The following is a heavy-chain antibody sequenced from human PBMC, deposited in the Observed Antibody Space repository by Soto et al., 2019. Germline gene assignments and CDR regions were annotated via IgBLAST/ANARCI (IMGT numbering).Heavy chain of an antibody. V-gene: IGHV3-7*03. D-gene: IGHD3-10*01. CDR3: AKDVVRGGGYNYYHGMDV. J-gene: IGHJ6*02. CDR1: GVTFYIYG. Sequence: LSRAASGVTFYIYGVSWVRQAPGKGLEWVANIKQDGSDKYYVDSVKGRFTISRDNSKNTLDLQMNSLRTEDTALYYCAKDVVRGGGYNYYHGMDVRAQGPTVTV. CDR2: IKQDGSDK.